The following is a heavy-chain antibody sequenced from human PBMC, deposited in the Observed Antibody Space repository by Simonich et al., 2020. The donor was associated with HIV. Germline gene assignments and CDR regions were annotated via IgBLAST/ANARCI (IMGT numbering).Heavy chain of an antibody. CDR3: ARVTLMVGLDY. CDR2: ISNEGSNK. CDR1: GFTFSSYA. V-gene: IGHV3-30*07. D-gene: IGHD3-22*01. J-gene: IGHJ4*02. Sequence: QVQLVESGGGVVQPGRSLRLSCAASGFTFSSYAVHGVRQAPGKGLEWVAVISNEGSNKYYADSVKGRFTISRDNSKNTLYLQMNSLRAEDTAVYCCARVTLMVGLDYWGQGTLVTVSS.